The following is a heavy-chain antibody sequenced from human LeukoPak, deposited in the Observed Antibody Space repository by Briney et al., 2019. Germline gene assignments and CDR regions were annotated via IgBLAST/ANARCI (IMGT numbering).Heavy chain of an antibody. V-gene: IGHV4-59*01. Sequence: SETLSLTCSVSGGSISGYYWTWIRQPPGKGLEWIGYIYYSGSTNYNPSLKSRVTISVDTSKNQFSLKLSSVTAADTAVYYCARVHRPYYYDSSGYLPDYWGQGTLVTVSS. D-gene: IGHD3-22*01. CDR2: IYYSGST. J-gene: IGHJ4*02. CDR1: GGSISGYY. CDR3: ARVHRPYYYDSSGYLPDY.